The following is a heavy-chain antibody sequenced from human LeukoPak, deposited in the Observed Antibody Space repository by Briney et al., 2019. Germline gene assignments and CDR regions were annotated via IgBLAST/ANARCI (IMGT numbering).Heavy chain of an antibody. V-gene: IGHV3-7*03. J-gene: IGHJ4*02. Sequence: PGGSLRLSCAASGFTFSSYWMSWVRQAPGKGLEWVANIKQDGSEKYYVDSVKGRFTISRDNSKNTLYLQMNSLRAEDTAVYYCAKEAFAVVPAAKSDYWGQGTLVTVSP. CDR3: AKEAFAVVPAAKSDY. CDR2: IKQDGSEK. CDR1: GFTFSSYW. D-gene: IGHD2-2*01.